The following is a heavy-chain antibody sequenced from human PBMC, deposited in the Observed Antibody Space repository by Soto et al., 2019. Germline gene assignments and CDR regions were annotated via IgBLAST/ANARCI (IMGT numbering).Heavy chain of an antibody. CDR1: GFTFSSYA. Sequence: GGSLRLSCAASGFTFSSYAMSWVRQAPGKGLEWVSAISGSGGSTYYADSVKGRFTISRDNSKNTLYLQMNSLRAEDTAVYYCAKGTGFMFRGVPATVDFWGQGSLVTVSS. CDR2: ISGSGGST. D-gene: IGHD3-10*01. V-gene: IGHV3-23*01. J-gene: IGHJ4*02. CDR3: AKGTGFMFRGVPATVDF.